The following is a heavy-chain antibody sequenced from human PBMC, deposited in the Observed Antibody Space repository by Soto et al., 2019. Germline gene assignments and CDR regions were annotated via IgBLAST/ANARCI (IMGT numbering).Heavy chain of an antibody. CDR1: GGSISSYY. CDR3: ASSSWYDDWFDP. V-gene: IGHV4-59*01. J-gene: IGHJ5*02. Sequence: SETLSLTCTVSGGSISSYYGSWIRQPPGKGLEWIGYIYYSGSTNYNPSLKSRVTISVDTSKNQFSLKLSSVTAADTAVYYCASSSWYDDWFDPWGQGTLVTVSS. CDR2: IYYSGST. D-gene: IGHD6-13*01.